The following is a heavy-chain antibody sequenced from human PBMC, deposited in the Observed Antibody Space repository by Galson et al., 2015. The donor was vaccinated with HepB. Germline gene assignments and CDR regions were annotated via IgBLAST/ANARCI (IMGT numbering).Heavy chain of an antibody. CDR3: ARRYSSHGFDI. V-gene: IGHV1-46*01. CDR2: INPSGGST. J-gene: IGHJ3*02. CDR1: GYTFTSYY. Sequence: SVKVSCKTSGYTFTSYYMHWVRQAPGQGLEWMGIINPSGGSTSYAQKFQGRVTMTRDTSTSTVYMELSSLRSEDTAVYYCARRYSSHGFDIWGQGTMVTVSS. D-gene: IGHD6-13*01.